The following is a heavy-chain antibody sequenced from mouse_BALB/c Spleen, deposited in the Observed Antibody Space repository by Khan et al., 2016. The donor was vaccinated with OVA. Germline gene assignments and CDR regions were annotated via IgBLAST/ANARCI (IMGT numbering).Heavy chain of an antibody. D-gene: IGHD1-1*01. J-gene: IGHJ2*01. CDR1: GYTFTSYW. V-gene: IGHV1-69*02. CDR3: IRCGAVADY. CDR2: IYPSTDYT. Sequence: QVQLQQSGAELVRPGASVKLSCKASGYTFTSYWINWVRQRPGQGLEWIGNIYPSTDYTNYNESFQDKATLTVEKSSSTAYMQLSSPTSADFAVLYCIRCGAVADYWGQGTTVTVAS.